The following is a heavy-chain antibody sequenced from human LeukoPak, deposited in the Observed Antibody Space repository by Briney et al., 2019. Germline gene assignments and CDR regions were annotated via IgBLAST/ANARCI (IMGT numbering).Heavy chain of an antibody. CDR1: VYTFTSCD. Sequence: GASVKVSSTPSVYTFTSCDINWVRQATGQGLEWMGWMNPNSGNTGYGQSFHGRITMTRDISIGTAYMELSNLTSEDTAIYYCTRGSSGRRDNWGQGTLVIVSP. CDR2: MNPNSGNT. CDR3: TRGSSGRRDN. V-gene: IGHV1-8*01. D-gene: IGHD6-19*01. J-gene: IGHJ4*02.